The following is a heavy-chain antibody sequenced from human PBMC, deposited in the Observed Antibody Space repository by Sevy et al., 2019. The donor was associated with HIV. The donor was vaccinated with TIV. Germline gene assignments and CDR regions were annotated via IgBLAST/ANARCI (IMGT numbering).Heavy chain of an antibody. CDR3: ATTSHSYYVNWFDP. CDR1: GFTFSSYA. J-gene: IGHJ5*02. Sequence: GGSLRLSCAASGFTFSSYAMSWVRQAPGKGLEWVSAISGSGGSTYYADSVKGRFTISRDNSKNTLYLQMNSLRAEDTAVYYCATTSHSYYVNWFDPWGQGTLVTVSS. CDR2: ISGSGGST. V-gene: IGHV3-23*01. D-gene: IGHD4-4*01.